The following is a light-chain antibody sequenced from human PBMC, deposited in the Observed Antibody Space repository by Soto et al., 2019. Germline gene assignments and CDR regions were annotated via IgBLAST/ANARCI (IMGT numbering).Light chain of an antibody. Sequence: DIQMTQSPSTLSASVGDRVTITCRASQSISSWLAWYQQKPGKAPKLLIYDASSLESGVPSSFSGSGSGTEFTLTICSLQPDDFATYYCQQYNSYSGTFGQGTKLEIK. J-gene: IGKJ2*02. CDR3: QQYNSYSGT. CDR2: DAS. V-gene: IGKV1-5*01. CDR1: QSISSW.